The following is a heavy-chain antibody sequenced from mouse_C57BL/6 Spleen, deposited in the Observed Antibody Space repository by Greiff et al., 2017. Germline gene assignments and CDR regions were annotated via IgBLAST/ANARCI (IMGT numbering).Heavy chain of an antibody. V-gene: IGHV14-1*01. Sequence: EVQLQQSGAELVRPGASVKLSCTASGFNIKAYYMHWVKQRPEQGLEWIGRIDPEDGDTEYAPKFQGKATMTADTSSNTAYLQLSSLTSEDTAVYYCTLITTAYFDYWGQGTTLTVSS. J-gene: IGHJ2*01. D-gene: IGHD1-1*01. CDR2: IDPEDGDT. CDR1: GFNIKAYY. CDR3: TLITTAYFDY.